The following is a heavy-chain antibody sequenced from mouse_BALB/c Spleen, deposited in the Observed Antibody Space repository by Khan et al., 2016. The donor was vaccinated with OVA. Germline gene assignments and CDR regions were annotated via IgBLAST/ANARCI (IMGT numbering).Heavy chain of an antibody. V-gene: IGHV1-4*01. CDR1: GYTFTSYT. D-gene: IGHD1-1*01. CDR2: IIPSTVYT. Sequence: QVQLKQSGAELARPGASVKMSCKASGYTFTSYTMHWVKQRPGQGLEWIGYIIPSTVYTNYNQKFKDKATLTADKSSSTAYMQLSSLTSEDSAVFSCARDCHSYGSGGAMDYWGQGTSVTVSS. CDR3: ARDCHSYGSGGAMDY. J-gene: IGHJ4*01.